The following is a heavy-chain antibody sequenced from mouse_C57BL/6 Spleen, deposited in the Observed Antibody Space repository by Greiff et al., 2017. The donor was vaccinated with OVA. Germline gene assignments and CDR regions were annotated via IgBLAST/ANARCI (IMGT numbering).Heavy chain of an antibody. CDR2: IYPGDGDT. V-gene: IGHV1-82*01. D-gene: IGHD4-1*01. CDR1: GYAFSSSW. Sequence: QVQLQQSGPELVKPGASVKISCKASGYAFSSSWMNWVKQRPGKGLEWIGRIYPGDGDTNYNGKFKGKATLTADNSSSTAYMQLSSLTSEDSAVYCCARSLTGTRYFDYWGQGTTLTVSS. J-gene: IGHJ2*01. CDR3: ARSLTGTRYFDY.